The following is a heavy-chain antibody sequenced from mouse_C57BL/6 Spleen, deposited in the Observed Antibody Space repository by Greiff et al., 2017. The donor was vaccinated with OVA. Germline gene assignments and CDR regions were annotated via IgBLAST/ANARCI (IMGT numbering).Heavy chain of an antibody. CDR3: ARRGYGNLYWYFDV. CDR1: GYTFTDYY. V-gene: IGHV1-26*01. CDR2: INPNNGGT. D-gene: IGHD2-10*02. J-gene: IGHJ1*03. Sequence: EVQLQQSGPELVKPGASVKISCKASGYTFTDYYMNWVKQSHGKSLEWIGDINPNNGGTSYNQKFKGKATLTVDKSSSTAYMELRSLTSEDSAVYYCARRGYGNLYWYFDVWGTGTTVTVSS.